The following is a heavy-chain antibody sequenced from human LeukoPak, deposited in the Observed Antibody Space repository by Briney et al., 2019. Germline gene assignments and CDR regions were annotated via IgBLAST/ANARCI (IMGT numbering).Heavy chain of an antibody. Sequence: SQTLSLTCTASGGSISSGSYYWSWIRQPAGKGLEWIGCIYTSGSTNYNPSLKSRVTISVDTSKNQFSLKLSSVTAADTAVYYCAREGVNSGSVVWGQGTMVTVSS. CDR3: AREGVNSGSVV. D-gene: IGHD3-10*01. CDR1: GGSISSGSYY. J-gene: IGHJ3*01. CDR2: IYTSGST. V-gene: IGHV4-61*02.